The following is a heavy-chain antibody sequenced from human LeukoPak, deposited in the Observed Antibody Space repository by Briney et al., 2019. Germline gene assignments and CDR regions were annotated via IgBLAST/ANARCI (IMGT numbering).Heavy chain of an antibody. Sequence: GGSLRLSCAASGFTFSSYAMSWVRQAPGKELEWVSAISGSGGSTYYADSVKGRSTISRDNSKNTLYLQMNSLRAEDTAVYYCAKFGDYGDYDVWFDPWGQGTLVTVSS. V-gene: IGHV3-23*01. J-gene: IGHJ5*02. CDR2: ISGSGGST. CDR1: GFTFSSYA. D-gene: IGHD4-17*01. CDR3: AKFGDYGDYDVWFDP.